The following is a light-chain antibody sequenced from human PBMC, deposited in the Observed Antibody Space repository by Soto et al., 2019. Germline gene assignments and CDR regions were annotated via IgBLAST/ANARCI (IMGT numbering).Light chain of an antibody. CDR1: NIGAKG. V-gene: IGLV3-21*02. CDR2: DDR. J-gene: IGLJ2*01. Sequence: SYELTQPPSVSVAPGQTASITCGGNNIGAKGVHWYQQKNPGQAPVLVVFDDRARPSAIPERFSGSNSGNMATLTISRGEAGDEADYYCQVWHSTSVRVFGGGTQLTVL. CDR3: QVWHSTSVRV.